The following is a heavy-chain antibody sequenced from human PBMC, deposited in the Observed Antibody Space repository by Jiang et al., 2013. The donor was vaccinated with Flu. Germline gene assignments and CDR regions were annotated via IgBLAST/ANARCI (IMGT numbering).Heavy chain of an antibody. J-gene: IGHJ4*02. D-gene: IGHD5-18*01. V-gene: IGHV4-59*12. CDR1: GDSISSYY. CDR3: ARPVYGSPYSYGH. CDR2: SISVGAP. Sequence: GDSISSYYWNWIRQPPGRDWSGLGISISVGAPTTTPPSKSRVTISVDTSKNQFSLKLSSVTAADTAVYYCARPVYGSPYSYGHWGQGTLVTVSS.